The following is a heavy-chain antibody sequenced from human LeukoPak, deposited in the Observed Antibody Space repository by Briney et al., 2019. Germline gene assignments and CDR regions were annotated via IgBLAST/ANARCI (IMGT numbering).Heavy chain of an antibody. Sequence: PSETLSLTCTVSGGSISSYYWSWIRQPPGKGLEWIGYIYYSGSTNYNPPLKSRVTISVDTSKNQFSLKLSSVTAADTAVYYCARSRPQLSSSPTYYFDYWGQGTLVTVSS. CDR1: GGSISSYY. V-gene: IGHV4-59*08. D-gene: IGHD6-6*01. CDR3: ARSRPQLSSSPTYYFDY. CDR2: IYYSGST. J-gene: IGHJ4*02.